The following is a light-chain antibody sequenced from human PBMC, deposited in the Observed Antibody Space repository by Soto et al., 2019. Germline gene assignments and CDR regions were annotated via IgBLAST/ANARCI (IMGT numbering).Light chain of an antibody. Sequence: EIVMTQSPDTLYVSPGEGATLSCRASQIVRTKLAWYQQKAGQAPRLLIYGTSTRATGIPDRFSGSGSGTDFTLTISSLEPEDFAVYYCQQRRSWPPTITFGQGTRLEIK. CDR3: QQRRSWPPTIT. CDR2: GTS. V-gene: IGKV3-11*01. CDR1: QIVRTK. J-gene: IGKJ5*01.